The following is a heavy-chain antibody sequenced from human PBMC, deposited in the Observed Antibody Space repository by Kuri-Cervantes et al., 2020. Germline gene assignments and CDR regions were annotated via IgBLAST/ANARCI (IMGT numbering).Heavy chain of an antibody. J-gene: IGHJ3*02. CDR1: GFTFSDYW. CDR3: AKNRGEHPDAFDI. D-gene: IGHD1-26*01. CDR2: IKKDGSEQ. V-gene: IGHV3-7*03. Sequence: GGSLRLSCAASGFTFSDYWMSWVRQAPGKGLEWVGNIKKDGSEQYYVDSVKGRFTISRDNAKNSLYLQMNSLRAEDTALYYCAKNRGEHPDAFDIWGQGTKVTVSS.